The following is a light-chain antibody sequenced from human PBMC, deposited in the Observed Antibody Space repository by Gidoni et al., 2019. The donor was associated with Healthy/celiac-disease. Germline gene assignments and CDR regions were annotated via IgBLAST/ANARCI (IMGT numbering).Light chain of an antibody. CDR3: QQSYSTPFT. J-gene: IGKJ2*01. CDR2: AAS. Sequence: LQMTQSPSSLSASVGDRVTITCRASQSISSYLNWYPQKPGKAPKLLIYAASSLQSGVPSRFSGSGSGTDFTLTISSLQPEDFATYYCQQSYSTPFTFGQGTKLEIK. CDR1: QSISSY. V-gene: IGKV1-39*01.